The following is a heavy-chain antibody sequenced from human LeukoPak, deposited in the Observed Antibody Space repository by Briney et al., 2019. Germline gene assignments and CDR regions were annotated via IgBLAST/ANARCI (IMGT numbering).Heavy chain of an antibody. CDR1: GFTLSSYG. Sequence: GRSLRLSCAASGFTLSSYGMHWVRQAPGKGLEGVAVIPYDGSNKYYADSVKGRFTISRDNSKNTLYLQMNSLRAEDTAVYYCAKGGIAAAAPDYWGQGTLVTVSS. D-gene: IGHD6-13*01. J-gene: IGHJ4*02. CDR3: AKGGIAAAAPDY. CDR2: IPYDGSNK. V-gene: IGHV3-30*18.